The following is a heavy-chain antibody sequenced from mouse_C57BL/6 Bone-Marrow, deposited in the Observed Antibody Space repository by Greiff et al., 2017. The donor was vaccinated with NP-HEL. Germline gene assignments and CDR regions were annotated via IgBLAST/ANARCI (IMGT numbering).Heavy chain of an antibody. CDR3: TFYAWFAY. V-gene: IGHV14-4*01. J-gene: IGHJ3*01. Sequence: VQLQQSGAELVRPGASVKLSCTASGFNIKDDYMHWVKQRPEQGLEWIGWIDPENGDTEYASKFQGKATITADTSSNTAYLQLSSLTSEDTAVYYCTFYAWFAYWAKGLWSLSLQ. CDR2: IDPENGDT. CDR1: GFNIKDDY. D-gene: IGHD2-3*01.